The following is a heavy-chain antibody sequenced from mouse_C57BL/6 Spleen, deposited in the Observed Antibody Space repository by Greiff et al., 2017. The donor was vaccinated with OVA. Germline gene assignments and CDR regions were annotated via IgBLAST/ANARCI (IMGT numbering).Heavy chain of an antibody. CDR2: ISGGGGNT. CDR3: ARHGGSSYDYAMDY. J-gene: IGHJ4*01. V-gene: IGHV5-9*01. CDR1: GFTFSSYT. D-gene: IGHD1-1*01. Sequence: EVQVVESGGGLVKPGGSLKLSCAASGFTFSSYTMSWVRQTPEKRLEWVATISGGGGNTYYPDSVKGRFTISRDNAKNTLYLQMSSLRSEDTALYYCARHGGSSYDYAMDYWGQGTSVTVSS.